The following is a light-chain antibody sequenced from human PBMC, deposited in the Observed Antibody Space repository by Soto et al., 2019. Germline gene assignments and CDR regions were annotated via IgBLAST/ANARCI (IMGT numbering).Light chain of an antibody. J-gene: IGKJ3*01. Sequence: ETVMTQSPATLSVSPGERPTLSCRASQSVSSNFAWYQQKPGQAPRLLIYDASTRATGIPARFSGSGSGTEFTRTISRLQSEDFAVFYCQQYNTWPLTFGPGTKVDIK. CDR1: QSVSSN. CDR3: QQYNTWPLT. V-gene: IGKV3-15*01. CDR2: DAS.